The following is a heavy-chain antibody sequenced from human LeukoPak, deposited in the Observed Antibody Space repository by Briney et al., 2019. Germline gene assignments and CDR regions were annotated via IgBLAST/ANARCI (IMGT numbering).Heavy chain of an antibody. CDR3: ARVPLDKHSWLRFYYFDY. Sequence: SETLSLTCAVYGGSFSGYYWTWTRQPPGKGLDWIGEINHSARTNYNPSLKSRVTISVDTSKNQFSLEVKSVTAADTAVYYCARVPLDKHSWLRFYYFDYWGQGILVTVSS. J-gene: IGHJ4*02. CDR2: INHSART. CDR1: GGSFSGYY. D-gene: IGHD5-12*01. V-gene: IGHV4-34*01.